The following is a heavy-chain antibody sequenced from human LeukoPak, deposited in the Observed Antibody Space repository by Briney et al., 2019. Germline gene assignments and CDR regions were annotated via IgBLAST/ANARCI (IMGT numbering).Heavy chain of an antibody. V-gene: IGHV1-58*02. Sequence: PLASVKVSCKASGFTFTSSAMQWVRQARGQRLEWIGWIVVGSGNTNYAQKFQGRVTITRDMSTSTAYMELSSLRSEDTAVYYCAASTMVRGVINGPPDYWGQGTLVTVSS. J-gene: IGHJ4*02. CDR1: GFTFTSSA. CDR3: AASTMVRGVINGPPDY. CDR2: IVVGSGNT. D-gene: IGHD3-10*01.